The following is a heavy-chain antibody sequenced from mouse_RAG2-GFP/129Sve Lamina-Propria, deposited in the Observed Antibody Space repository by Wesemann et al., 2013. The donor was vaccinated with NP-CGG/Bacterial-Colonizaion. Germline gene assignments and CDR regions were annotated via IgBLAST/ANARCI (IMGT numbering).Heavy chain of an antibody. V-gene: IGHV1-69*02. D-gene: IGHD1-1*01. CDR1: GYTFTSYW. J-gene: IGHJ1*03. CDR2: IHPSDSYT. Sequence: QVQLQQPGAELVKPGASVKLSCKASGYTFTSYWMHWVKQRPGQGLEWIGMIHPSDSYTNYNQKFKGKATLTVDKSSSTAYMQLSSLTSEDSAVYYCARRNYGSSYVYWYFDVWGTGTTVTVSS. CDR3: ARRNYGSSYVYWYFDV.